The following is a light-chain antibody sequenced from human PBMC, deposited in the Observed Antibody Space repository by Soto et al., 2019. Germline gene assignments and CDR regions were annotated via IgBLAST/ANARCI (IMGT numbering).Light chain of an antibody. CDR1: QDIINY. J-gene: IGKJ4*01. Sequence: DIQMTQSPSSLSASVGDRVTITCQASQDIINYLNWYQQKPGKAPKLLIYHASNLETGVPSRFGGSGSGTDFTFTISSLQPEDIATYYCQQYDNLSLTFGGGTKVEIK. V-gene: IGKV1-33*01. CDR3: QQYDNLSLT. CDR2: HAS.